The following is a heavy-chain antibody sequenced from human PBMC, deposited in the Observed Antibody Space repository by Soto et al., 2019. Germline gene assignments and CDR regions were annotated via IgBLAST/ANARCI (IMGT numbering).Heavy chain of an antibody. Sequence: ASVKVSCTASGYTFTSYAMHWVRQAPGQRLEWMGWINAGNGNTKYSQKFQGRVTITRDTSASTAYMELSSLRSEDTAVYYRARATPNYYDSSGSDFDYWGQGTLVTVSS. D-gene: IGHD3-22*01. V-gene: IGHV1-3*01. CDR3: ARATPNYYDSSGSDFDY. CDR2: INAGNGNT. CDR1: GYTFTSYA. J-gene: IGHJ4*02.